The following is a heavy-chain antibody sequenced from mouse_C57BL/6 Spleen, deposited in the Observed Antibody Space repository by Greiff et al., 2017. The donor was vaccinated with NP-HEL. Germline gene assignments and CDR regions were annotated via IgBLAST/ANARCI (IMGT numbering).Heavy chain of an antibody. CDR3: ARDYGNYGTDY. CDR1: GYAFTNYL. V-gene: IGHV1-54*01. D-gene: IGHD2-1*01. Sequence: VQLQQSGAELVRPGTSVKVSCKASGYAFTNYLIEWVKQRPGQGLEWIGVINPGSGGTNYNEKFKGKATLTADKSSSTAYMQLSSLTSEDSAVYFCARDYGNYGTDYWGQGTTLTVSS. CDR2: INPGSGGT. J-gene: IGHJ2*01.